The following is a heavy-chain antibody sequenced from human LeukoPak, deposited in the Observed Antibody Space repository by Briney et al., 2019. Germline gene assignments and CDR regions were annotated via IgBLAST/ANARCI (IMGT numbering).Heavy chain of an antibody. CDR2: IWYDGSNK. CDR1: GFTFSSYG. CDR3: ARVRRTYYDILTGYNDAFDI. V-gene: IGHV3-33*01. Sequence: GGSLRLSCAASGFTFSSYGMHWVRQAPGKGLEWVAVIWYDGSNKYYADSVKGRFTISRDNSKNTLYLQMNSLRAEDTAVYYCARVRRTYYDILTGYNDAFDIWGQGTMVTVSS. J-gene: IGHJ3*02. D-gene: IGHD3-9*01.